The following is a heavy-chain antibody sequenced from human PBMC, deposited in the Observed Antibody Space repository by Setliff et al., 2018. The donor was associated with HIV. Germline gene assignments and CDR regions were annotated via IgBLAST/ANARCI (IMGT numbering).Heavy chain of an antibody. V-gene: IGHV3-30*02. CDR1: GFTFSTYG. CDR3: AKCGDVTCYSASWYFDY. D-gene: IGHD2-21*02. J-gene: IGHJ4*02. Sequence: GSLRLSCAASGFTFSTYGMQWVRQAPGKGLEWVAFIRYDGSNQYYADSVKGRFTISRDNSKNTLYLQMNSLRAEDTAVYYCAKCGDVTCYSASWYFDYWGQGTLVTVSS. CDR2: IRYDGSNQ.